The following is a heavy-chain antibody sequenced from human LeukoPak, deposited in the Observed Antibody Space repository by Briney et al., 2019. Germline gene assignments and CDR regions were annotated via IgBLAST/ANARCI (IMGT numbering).Heavy chain of an antibody. J-gene: IGHJ4*02. D-gene: IGHD3-10*01. V-gene: IGHV1-24*01. CDR1: GYALTELS. CDR3: ATGSRFGSGNFRY. Sequence: GASVEVSCKASGYALTELSMHWVRQAPGKGLEWMGGFNPEDGETIYAQKFQGRVTMTEDTSTDTAYMDLSSLRSEDTAVYYCATGSRFGSGNFRYWGQGTLVTVSS. CDR2: FNPEDGET.